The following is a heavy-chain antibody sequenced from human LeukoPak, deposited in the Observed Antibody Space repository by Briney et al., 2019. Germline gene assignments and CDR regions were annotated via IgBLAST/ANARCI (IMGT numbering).Heavy chain of an antibody. CDR1: GFTFDSNY. Sequence: GGSLRLSCAASGFTFDSNYLSWVRQAPGKGLEWVSTIYTGGNTYYAASVKGRFTISRGFSKNTVFLHMNSLRAEDTAMYYCARGDDSGYYDYFDYWGQGALVTVSS. CDR3: ARGDDSGYYDYFDY. J-gene: IGHJ4*02. V-gene: IGHV3-53*01. D-gene: IGHD3-22*01. CDR2: IYTGGNT.